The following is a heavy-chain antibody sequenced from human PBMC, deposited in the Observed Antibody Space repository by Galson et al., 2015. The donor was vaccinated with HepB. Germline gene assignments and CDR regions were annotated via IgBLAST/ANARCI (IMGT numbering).Heavy chain of an antibody. D-gene: IGHD2-15*01. J-gene: IGHJ4*02. CDR3: AKDLHCSGGSCLPGYFDY. V-gene: IGHV3-30*02. Sequence: SLRLSCAASGFTFSSYGMHWVRQAPGKGLEWVAFIRYDGSNKYYADSVKGRFTISRDNSKNTLYLQMNSLRAEDTAVYYCAKDLHCSGGSCLPGYFDYWGQGTLVTVSS. CDR1: GFTFSSYG. CDR2: IRYDGSNK.